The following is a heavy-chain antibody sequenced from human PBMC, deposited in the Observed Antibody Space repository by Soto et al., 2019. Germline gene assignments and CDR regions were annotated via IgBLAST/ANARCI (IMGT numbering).Heavy chain of an antibody. CDR2: INHSGST. J-gene: IGHJ4*02. CDR1: GGTFSGYY. Sequence: SETLSLTCAVYGGTFSGYYWSLIRQPPGKGLEWIGEINHSGSTNYNPSLKSRVTISVDTSKNQFSLKLSSVTAADTAVYYCARRPTGTNSRYLDYWGQGNLVTVSS. D-gene: IGHD1-7*01. CDR3: ARRPTGTNSRYLDY. V-gene: IGHV4-34*01.